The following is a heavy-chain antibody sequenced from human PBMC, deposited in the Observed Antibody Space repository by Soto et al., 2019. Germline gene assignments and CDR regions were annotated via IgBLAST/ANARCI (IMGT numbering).Heavy chain of an antibody. Sequence: GGSLRLSCEASGFAFSTNWMAWVRQALGKGLEWVANMNQVGSEIAYVDSVKGRFTISRDNAEYSLYLQMNSLRADDTAISYCVRYRGFSNYEYWGRGALVTVSS. CDR3: VRYRGFSNYEY. CDR1: GFAFSTNW. D-gene: IGHD3-10*01. V-gene: IGHV3-7*03. J-gene: IGHJ4*02. CDR2: MNQVGSEI.